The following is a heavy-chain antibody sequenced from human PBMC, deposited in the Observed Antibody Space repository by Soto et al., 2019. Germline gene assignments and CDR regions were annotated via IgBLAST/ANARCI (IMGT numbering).Heavy chain of an antibody. CDR2: IYPGDSDT. V-gene: IGHV5-51*01. CDR1: GYSFTSYW. J-gene: IGHJ6*02. Sequence: EVQLVQSGAEVKKPGESLKISCKGSGYSFTSYWIGWVRQMPRKGLAWMGIIYPGDSDTRYSPSFQGQVTISADKSISTAYLQGSSLKASDAAMDYCARPSAAGKYYYGMDVWCQGTTVTVSS. D-gene: IGHD6-13*01. CDR3: ARPSAAGKYYYGMDV.